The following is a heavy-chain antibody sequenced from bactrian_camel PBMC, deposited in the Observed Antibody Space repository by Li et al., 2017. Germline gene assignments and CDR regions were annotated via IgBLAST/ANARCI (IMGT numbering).Heavy chain of an antibody. D-gene: IGHD3*01. CDR2: ITTVTDAT. CDR3: AAVPGVWSGTCSPLLNFNS. V-gene: IGHV3S1*01. J-gene: IGHJ6*01. CDR1: GFTNSSYW. Sequence: HVQLVESGGGSVQAGGSLRLSCAASGFTNSSYWMAWFRQAPGKEREGVAAITIVTAITTVTDATFYADSVKGRFTISQDKADKITVYLQMNSLKPEDTAMYYCAAVPGVWSGTCSPLLNFNSWGQGTQVTVS.